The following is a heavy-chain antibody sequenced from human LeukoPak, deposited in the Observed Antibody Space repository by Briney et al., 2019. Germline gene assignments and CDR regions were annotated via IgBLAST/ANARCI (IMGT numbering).Heavy chain of an antibody. V-gene: IGHV3-7*03. CDR3: ARDVRHNFGTTGYYNWFDP. J-gene: IGHJ5*02. D-gene: IGHD3-9*01. CDR2: IKKDGSEK. Sequence: GGSLRLSCAASGFTFSSHWMTWVRQAPGKGPEWVANIKKDGSEKYYVDSVKGRFTISRDDAKNSVYLQMNSLRAEDTAVYYCARDVRHNFGTTGYYNWFDPWGQGTLVTVSS. CDR1: GFTFSSHW.